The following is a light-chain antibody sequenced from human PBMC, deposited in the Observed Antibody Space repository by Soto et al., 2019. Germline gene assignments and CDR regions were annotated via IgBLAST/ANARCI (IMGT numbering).Light chain of an antibody. Sequence: EIVLTQSPVTLSLSPGDRATLSCRASQTVSTYLAWYQQKPGQAPRLLIYDASNRATGIPARFSGSGSGTDFTLTIRSLEPEDFAVYYCQQRNNWPADIIFGQGTRLDIK. J-gene: IGKJ5*01. V-gene: IGKV3-11*01. CDR3: QQRNNWPADII. CDR1: QTVSTY. CDR2: DAS.